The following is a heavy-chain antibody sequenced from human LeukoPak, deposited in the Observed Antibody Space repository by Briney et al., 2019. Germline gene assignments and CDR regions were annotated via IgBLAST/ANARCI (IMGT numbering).Heavy chain of an antibody. CDR1: GGSISSSSYY. V-gene: IGHV4-39*07. D-gene: IGHD4-23*01. J-gene: IGHJ5*02. CDR2: IYYSGST. CDR3: ARVGGNSGGWFDP. Sequence: SETLSLTCTVSGGSISSSSYYWGWIRQPPGKGLEWIGSIYYSGSTNYNPSLKSRVTISVDTSKNQFSLKLSSVTAADTAVYYCARVGGNSGGWFDPWGQGTLVTVSS.